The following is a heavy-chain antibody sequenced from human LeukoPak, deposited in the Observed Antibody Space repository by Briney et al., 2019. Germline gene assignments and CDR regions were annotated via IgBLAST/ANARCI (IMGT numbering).Heavy chain of an antibody. J-gene: IGHJ6*02. Sequence: ETLSLTCTVSGGSISSYYWSWIRQPPGEGLEWIGYIYYSGSTNYNPSLKSRVTISVDTSKNQFSLKLSSVTAADTAVYYCARWAARPTSYYYGMDVWGQGTTVTVSS. CDR2: IYYSGST. CDR1: GGSISSYY. CDR3: ARWAARPTSYYYGMDV. D-gene: IGHD6-6*01. V-gene: IGHV4-59*01.